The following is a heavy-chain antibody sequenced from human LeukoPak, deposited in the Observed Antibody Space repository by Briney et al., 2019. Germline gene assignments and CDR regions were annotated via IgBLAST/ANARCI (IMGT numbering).Heavy chain of an antibody. CDR1: GFTFSSYA. V-gene: IGHV3-23*01. Sequence: PGGSLRLSCAASGFTFSSYAMSWVRQAPGKGLEWVSTISGSGGSSYYADSVKGRFTISRDNSKNTLYLQMNSLRAEDTAVYYCAKDSLRIVVVTAIRGYYFDYWGQGTLVTVSS. CDR3: AKDSLRIVVVTAIRGYYFDY. J-gene: IGHJ4*02. CDR2: ISGSGGSS. D-gene: IGHD2-21*02.